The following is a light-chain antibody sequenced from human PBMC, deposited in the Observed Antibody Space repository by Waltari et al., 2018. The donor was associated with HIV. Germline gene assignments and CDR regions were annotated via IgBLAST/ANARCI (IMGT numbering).Light chain of an antibody. CDR1: TSNIGSNY. Sequence: SVLTQPPSASGTPGQRVTISCSGSTSNIGSNYVFWYQHSPGTAPKLLIHRNNQRPSGVPDRFSGSMSGTSASLAISGLRSEDEADYYCVAWDDSLRGVLFGGGTKVAVL. J-gene: IGLJ2*01. CDR2: RNN. V-gene: IGLV1-47*01. CDR3: VAWDDSLRGVL.